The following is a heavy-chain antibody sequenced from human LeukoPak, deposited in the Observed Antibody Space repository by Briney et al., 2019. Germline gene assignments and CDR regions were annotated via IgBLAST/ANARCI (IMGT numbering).Heavy chain of an antibody. CDR2: ISAYYGNT. V-gene: IGHV1-18*01. J-gene: IGHJ4*02. CDR1: GYTFTTHG. CDR3: ARLGGGSHYYDF. D-gene: IGHD4-23*01. Sequence: ASVKVSCKASGYTFTTHGIAWVRQAPGQGLEWMGWISAYYGNTYYVENFEGRVAMTRDTSTSTAFMELRSLTADDTAVYYCARLGGGSHYYDFWGQGTLVTVSP.